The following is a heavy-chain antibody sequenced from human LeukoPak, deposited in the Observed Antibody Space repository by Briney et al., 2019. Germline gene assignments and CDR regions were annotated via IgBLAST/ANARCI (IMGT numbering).Heavy chain of an antibody. J-gene: IGHJ4*02. Sequence: GGSLRLSCAASGFSFSNYGMNWVRQAPGKGLEWVADIRHDSSKRHYVDSVKGRFTISRDNSKNTLYLEMGSLRVEDTAVYYCATPLSASSTDYWGQGTMVTVSS. CDR2: IRHDSSKR. CDR3: ATPLSASSTDY. V-gene: IGHV3-30*02. D-gene: IGHD6-6*01. CDR1: GFSFSNYG.